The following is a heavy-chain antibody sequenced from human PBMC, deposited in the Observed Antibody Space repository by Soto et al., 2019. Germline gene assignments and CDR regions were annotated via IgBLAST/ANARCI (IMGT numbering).Heavy chain of an antibody. J-gene: IGHJ6*02. Sequence: PSETLSLTCTVSGGSISSYYWSWIRQPPGKGLEWIGYIYYSGSTNYNPSLKSRVTISVDTSKNQFSLKLSSVTAADTAVYYCARDHNGGGYYYYGMDVWGQGTTVTVS. V-gene: IGHV4-59*01. CDR1: GGSISSYY. D-gene: IGHD2-8*01. CDR2: IYYSGST. CDR3: ARDHNGGGYYYYGMDV.